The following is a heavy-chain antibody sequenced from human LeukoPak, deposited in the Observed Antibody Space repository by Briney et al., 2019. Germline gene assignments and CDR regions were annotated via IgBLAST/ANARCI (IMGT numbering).Heavy chain of an antibody. CDR3: AKYQNSGSYQYFDY. Sequence: SGRSLRLSCAASGFTFDDYAMHWVRQAPGKGLEWVSGISWNSGSIGYADSVKGRFTISRDNAKNSLYLQMNSLRAEDTALYYCAKYQNSGSYQYFDYWGQGTLVTVSS. J-gene: IGHJ4*02. D-gene: IGHD1-26*01. CDR1: GFTFDDYA. V-gene: IGHV3-9*01. CDR2: ISWNSGSI.